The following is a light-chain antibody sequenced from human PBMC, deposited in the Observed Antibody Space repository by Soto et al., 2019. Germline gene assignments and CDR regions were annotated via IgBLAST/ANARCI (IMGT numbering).Light chain of an antibody. V-gene: IGLV1-40*01. CDR1: SSNIGAGYD. Sequence: SALTQPPSVSGAPGQRVTISCTGSSSNIGAGYDVHWYQQLPGTAPKLLIYGNSNRPSGVPDRFSGSKSGTSASLAITGLQAEDEADYYCQSYDSSLSGSGVFGGGTKLTVL. CDR2: GNS. J-gene: IGLJ2*01. CDR3: QSYDSSLSGSGV.